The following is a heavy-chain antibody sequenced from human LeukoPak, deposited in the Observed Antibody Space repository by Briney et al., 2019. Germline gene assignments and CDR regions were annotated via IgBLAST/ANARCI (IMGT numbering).Heavy chain of an antibody. CDR1: GGTFSRYA. CDR2: IIPIFGIA. J-gene: IGHJ5*02. D-gene: IGHD2-15*01. Sequence: GASVKVSCKASGGTFSRYAISWVRQAPGQGLEWMGRIIPIFGIANYAQKFQGRVTITADKSTSTAYMELSSLRSEDTAVYYCAGLVVVAATNWFDPWGQGTLVTVSS. CDR3: AGLVVVAATNWFDP. V-gene: IGHV1-69*04.